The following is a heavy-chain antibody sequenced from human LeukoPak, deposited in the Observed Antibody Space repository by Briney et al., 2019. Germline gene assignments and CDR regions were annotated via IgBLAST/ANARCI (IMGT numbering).Heavy chain of an antibody. D-gene: IGHD3-16*01. V-gene: IGHV4-59*01. CDR1: GGSISGYY. CDR3: ARFGVDYDMDV. Sequence: SETLSLTCTVSGGSISGYYWTWIRQPPGKGLEWIGQIYYTGRADYNPSLRSRITISVDTSKNPISLRLSSVTAADTAIYYCARFGVDYDMDVWGQGTTVTVSS. CDR2: IYYTGRA. J-gene: IGHJ6*02.